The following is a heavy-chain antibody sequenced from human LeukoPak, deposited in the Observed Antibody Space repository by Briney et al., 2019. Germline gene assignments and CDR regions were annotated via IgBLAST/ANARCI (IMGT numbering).Heavy chain of an antibody. V-gene: IGHV4-61*02. D-gene: IGHD4/OR15-4a*01. CDR3: ARRAGAYSHPYDY. J-gene: IGHJ4*02. CDR2: IYTSGST. CDR1: SGSISSGNYY. Sequence: SETLSLTCTVSSGSISSGNYYWSWIRQPAGKGLEWIGRIYTSGSTNYNPSLKSRVTISVDTSKNQFSLKLSSVTAADTAVYYCARRAGAYSHPYDYWGQGTLVTVSS.